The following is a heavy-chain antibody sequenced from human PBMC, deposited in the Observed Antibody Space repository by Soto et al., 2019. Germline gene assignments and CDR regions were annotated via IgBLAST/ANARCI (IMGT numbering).Heavy chain of an antibody. D-gene: IGHD3-22*01. CDR3: ARDYYDSSGYWVYYYYYGMDV. CDR2: ISYDGSNK. V-gene: IGHV3-30-3*01. Sequence: GGSLRLSCAASGFTFSSYAMHWVRQAPGKGLEWVAVISYDGSNKYYADSVKGRFTISRDNSKNTLYLQMNSLRAEDTAVYYCARDYYDSSGYWVYYYYYGMDVWGQGTTVTVSS. CDR1: GFTFSSYA. J-gene: IGHJ6*02.